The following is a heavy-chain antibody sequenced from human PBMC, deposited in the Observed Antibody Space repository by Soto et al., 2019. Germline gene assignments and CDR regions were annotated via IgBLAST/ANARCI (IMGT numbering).Heavy chain of an antibody. J-gene: IGHJ4*02. D-gene: IGHD3-9*01. CDR2: IYWDDSK. Sequence: QITLKESGPTLVRPTQTLTLTCAFSGFSLSTSGVGVGWIRQPPGKALEWLAVIYWDDSKHYSPSLRSRLTITKDTYKNKVVLTMTNMDPMDTGTYYCAHKGPEDWPLDYWGQGTLVTVSS. V-gene: IGHV2-5*02. CDR1: GFSLSTSGVG. CDR3: AHKGPEDWPLDY.